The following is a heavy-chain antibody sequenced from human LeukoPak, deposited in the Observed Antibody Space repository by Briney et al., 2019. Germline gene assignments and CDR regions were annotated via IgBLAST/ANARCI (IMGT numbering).Heavy chain of an antibody. CDR2: IYSGGST. V-gene: IGHV3-53*05. CDR1: GFTVSSNY. Sequence: GGSLRLSCAASGFTVSSNYMSWVRQAPGKGLEWVSVIYSGGSTYYADSVKGRFTISRDNSKNTLYLQMNSLRAEDTAVYYCAKDEGELLLGYWGQGTLVTVSS. D-gene: IGHD1-26*01. CDR3: AKDEGELLLGY. J-gene: IGHJ4*02.